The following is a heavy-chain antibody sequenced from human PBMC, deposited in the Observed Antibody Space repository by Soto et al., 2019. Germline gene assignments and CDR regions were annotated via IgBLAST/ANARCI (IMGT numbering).Heavy chain of an antibody. CDR2: ISGNGGTT. CDR1: GFDFSSYG. CDR3: VKGLETSTWYGNWFDP. J-gene: IGHJ5*02. V-gene: IGHV3-30*18. D-gene: IGHD6-13*01. Sequence: QVQLVESGGGVVQPGGSLRLSCAASGFDFSSYGMHWVRQAPGRRLEWVAVISGNGGTTNYEDSVQGRFIISRDNLRNTLSLEMNSLRSDDTAVYYSVKGLETSTWYGNWFDPWGQGTLVIVSS.